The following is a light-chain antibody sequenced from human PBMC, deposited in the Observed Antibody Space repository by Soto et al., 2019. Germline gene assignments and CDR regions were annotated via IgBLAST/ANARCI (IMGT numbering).Light chain of an antibody. Sequence: DIQMTQSPSTLSASVGDRVTITCRASQSVSTWLAWYQQKPGQAPKLLIDKASTLESGVPSRFSGSGSGTEFTLTINGLQPDEFATYYCQQYISYWTFGQGTTVEIK. CDR1: QSVSTW. V-gene: IGKV1-5*03. J-gene: IGKJ1*01. CDR3: QQYISYWT. CDR2: KAS.